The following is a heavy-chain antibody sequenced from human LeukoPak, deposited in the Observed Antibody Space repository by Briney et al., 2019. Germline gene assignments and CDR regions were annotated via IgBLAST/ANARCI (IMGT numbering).Heavy chain of an antibody. D-gene: IGHD2-2*01. CDR1: GFTFSSYA. CDR3: AKLPSLLVVPAAFEY. CDR2: ISGSGGST. Sequence: GGSLRLSCAASGFTFSSYAMTWVRQAPGKGLEWVSTISGSGGSTYSADSVKGRFTISRDNSNNTLYLQMNNLRAEDTAIYYCAKLPSLLVVPAAFEYWSQGTLVTVSS. J-gene: IGHJ4*02. V-gene: IGHV3-23*01.